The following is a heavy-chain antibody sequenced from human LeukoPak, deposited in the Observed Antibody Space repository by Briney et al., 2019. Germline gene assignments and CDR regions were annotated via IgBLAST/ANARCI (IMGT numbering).Heavy chain of an antibody. J-gene: IGHJ4*02. Sequence: GGSLRLSCAASGFTFSSFWMHWVRQAPGQGLVWVSHISPDGRTTYYADFVKGRLTISRDNAKNTLYLQINGLRAEDTAVYYCVQRHCDGGNCLHRDYWGQGTLVTVSS. CDR2: ISPDGRTT. V-gene: IGHV3-74*01. CDR3: VQRHCDGGNCLHRDY. CDR1: GFTFSSFW. D-gene: IGHD2-15*01.